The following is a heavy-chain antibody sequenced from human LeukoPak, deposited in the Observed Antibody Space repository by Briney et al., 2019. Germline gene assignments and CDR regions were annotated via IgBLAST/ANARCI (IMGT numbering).Heavy chain of an antibody. D-gene: IGHD5-18*01. Sequence: SQTLSLTCAISGDSVSSNSSWNWIRQSPSRGLEWLGRTYYRSKWYNDYVVSVKSRININPDTSKNQFSLQLNSVPPEDTAVYYCARGGQGDGYSADEAFDIWGQGTMVTVS. CDR2: TYYRSKWYN. CDR1: GDSVSSNSS. CDR3: ARGGQGDGYSADEAFDI. V-gene: IGHV6-1*01. J-gene: IGHJ3*02.